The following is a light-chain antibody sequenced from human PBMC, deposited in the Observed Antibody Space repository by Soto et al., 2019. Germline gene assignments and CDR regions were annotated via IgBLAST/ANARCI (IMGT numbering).Light chain of an antibody. CDR1: QTISIY. Sequence: DIHMTQSPSSLSASVGDRVTITCRASQTISIYLNWYQQKPGKAPKLLINTVSSLQSGVPSRFSGSGSGTDFTLTINSLQPEDFATYYCQQSYSSPRTFSQGTKVDIK. V-gene: IGKV1-39*01. CDR3: QQSYSSPRT. J-gene: IGKJ1*01. CDR2: TVS.